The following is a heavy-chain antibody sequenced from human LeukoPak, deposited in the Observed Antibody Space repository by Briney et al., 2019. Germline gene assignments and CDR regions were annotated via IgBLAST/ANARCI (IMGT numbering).Heavy chain of an antibody. V-gene: IGHV3-23*01. Sequence: GGSLRLSGAASGFTFSNYAMTWVRQAPGKGLEWVSGISDSGGSTYYADSVKGRFTISRDNSKNTLYLQMNSLRAEDTAVYYCAKSLSGGGYYFEYWGQGTLVTVSS. CDR3: AKSLSGGGYYFEY. CDR1: GFTFSNYA. J-gene: IGHJ4*02. CDR2: ISDSGGST. D-gene: IGHD3-10*01.